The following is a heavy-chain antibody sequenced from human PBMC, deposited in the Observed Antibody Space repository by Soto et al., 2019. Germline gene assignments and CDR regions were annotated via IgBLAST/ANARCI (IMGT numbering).Heavy chain of an antibody. CDR3: ARETPGYYDSSGSFDP. D-gene: IGHD3-22*01. Sequence: PSETLSLTCTVSGGSINSGGYYWNWIRQHPGKGLEWIGYIYYSGSTYYNPSLKSRVTISVDTSKNQFSLKLSSVTAADTAVYYCARETPGYYDSSGSFDPWGQGTLVTVSS. J-gene: IGHJ5*02. CDR1: GGSINSGGYY. CDR2: IYYSGST. V-gene: IGHV4-31*03.